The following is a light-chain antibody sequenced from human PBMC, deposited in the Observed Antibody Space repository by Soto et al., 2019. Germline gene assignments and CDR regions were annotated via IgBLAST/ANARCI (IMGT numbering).Light chain of an antibody. V-gene: IGLV2-14*01. CDR2: DVS. CDR1: SSDVGGYNY. J-gene: IGLJ1*01. CDR3: SSYTSSTWV. Sequence: QSVLTQPASVSGSPGQSITISCTGTSSDVGGYNYVSWYQQHPGKAPKLMIYDVSNRPSGVSNRFSGSKSGNTASLTISGLQAEDEADYYCSSYTSSTWVFGTGTKVTV.